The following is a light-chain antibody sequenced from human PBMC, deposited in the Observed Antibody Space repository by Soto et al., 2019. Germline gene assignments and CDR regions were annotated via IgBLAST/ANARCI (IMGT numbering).Light chain of an antibody. V-gene: IGKV3-20*01. CDR3: QQYGGSPIT. J-gene: IGKJ5*01. Sequence: IVLTQSPGTLSLSPGERVTLSCRASQSVTTRLAWYQHKPGQAPTLLMSGASNRASGVPGRFSGSGSETDFTLTITRLEPEDFALYYCQQYGGSPITFGLGTRLEIK. CDR2: GAS. CDR1: QSVTTR.